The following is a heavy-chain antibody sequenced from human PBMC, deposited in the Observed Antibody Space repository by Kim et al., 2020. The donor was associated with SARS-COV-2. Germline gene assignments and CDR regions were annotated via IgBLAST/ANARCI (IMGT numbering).Heavy chain of an antibody. CDR3: ARGQGILRYFDWLHLYYFDY. CDR2: ISAYNGNT. V-gene: IGHV1-18*01. Sequence: ASVKVSCKASGYTFTSYGIGWVRQAPGQGLEWMGWISAYNGNTNYAQKLQGRVTMTTDTSTSTAYMELRSLRSDDTAVYYCARGQGILRYFDWLHLYYFDYWGQGTLVTVSS. D-gene: IGHD3-9*01. CDR1: GYTFTSYG. J-gene: IGHJ4*02.